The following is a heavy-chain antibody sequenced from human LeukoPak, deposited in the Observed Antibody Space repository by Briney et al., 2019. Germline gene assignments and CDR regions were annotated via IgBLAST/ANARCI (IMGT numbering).Heavy chain of an antibody. CDR2: FDPEDGET. Sequence: ASVKVFCKVSGYTLTELSMHWVRQAPGKGLEWMGGFDPEDGETIYAQKFQGRVTMTEDTSTDTAYMELSSLRSEDTAVYYCARGYGDYFAWYFDLWGRGTLVTVSS. CDR3: ARGYGDYFAWYFDL. V-gene: IGHV1-24*01. CDR1: GYTLTELS. D-gene: IGHD4-17*01. J-gene: IGHJ2*01.